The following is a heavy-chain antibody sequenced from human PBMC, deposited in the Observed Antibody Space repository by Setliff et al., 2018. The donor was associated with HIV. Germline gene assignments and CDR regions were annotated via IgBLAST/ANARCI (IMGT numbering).Heavy chain of an antibody. D-gene: IGHD1-1*01. CDR1: GYKFTSYW. V-gene: IGHV5-51*01. J-gene: IGHJ4*02. CDR2: IYPSDSDT. CDR3: ARTSGARTTDY. Sequence: GESLKISCKDSGYKFTSYWIGWVRQMPGKGLEWMGIIYPSDSDTRYSPSFQGHVTISVDKSISTVYLQWSNLKASDSAMYYCARTSGARTTDYWGQGTLVTVSS.